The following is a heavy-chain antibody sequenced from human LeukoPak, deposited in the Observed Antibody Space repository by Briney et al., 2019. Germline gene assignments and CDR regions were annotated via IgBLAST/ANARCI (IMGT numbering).Heavy chain of an antibody. CDR1: GGSISSYY. CDR3: ARQVETDCSGGGSCYSFDP. CDR2: IYYSGST. V-gene: IGHV4-59*08. Sequence: SETLSLTCTVSGGSISSYYWSWLRQSPGKGLEWIGYIYYSGSTNYNPSLKSRVTISVDTSKNQISLKLSSVTAADTAVFYCARQVETDCSGGGSCYSFDPWGQGTLVTVSS. J-gene: IGHJ5*02. D-gene: IGHD2-15*01.